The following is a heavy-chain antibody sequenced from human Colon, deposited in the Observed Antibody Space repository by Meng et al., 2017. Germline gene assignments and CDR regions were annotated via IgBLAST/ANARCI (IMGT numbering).Heavy chain of an antibody. Sequence: QVPLQEAGPGLVKPSGTPSLTCAVSGGSISRSNWWSWVRQPPGKGLEWIGEIYHSGSTNYNPSLKSRVTISVDKSKNQFSLKLSSVTAADTAVYYCASGRKYCSSTSCYGQFDYWGQGTLVTVSS. D-gene: IGHD2-2*01. V-gene: IGHV4-4*02. CDR1: GGSISRSNW. J-gene: IGHJ4*02. CDR2: IYHSGST. CDR3: ASGRKYCSSTSCYGQFDY.